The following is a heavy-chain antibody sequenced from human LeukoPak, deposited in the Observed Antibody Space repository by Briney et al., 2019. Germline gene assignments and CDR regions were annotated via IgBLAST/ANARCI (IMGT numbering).Heavy chain of an antibody. CDR1: GFTFSSYS. V-gene: IGHV3-21*01. Sequence: GGSLRLSCAASGFTFSSYSMNWVRQAPGKGLEWVSSISSSSSYIYYADSVKGRFTISRDNSKNTLYLQMNSLRAEDTAVYYCARELYDSSGYVDYWGQGTLVTVSS. J-gene: IGHJ4*02. D-gene: IGHD3-22*01. CDR2: ISSSSSYI. CDR3: ARELYDSSGYVDY.